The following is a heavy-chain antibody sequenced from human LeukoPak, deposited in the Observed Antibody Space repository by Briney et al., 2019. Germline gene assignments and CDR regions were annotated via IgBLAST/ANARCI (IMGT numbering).Heavy chain of an antibody. D-gene: IGHD3-10*01. Sequence: SETLSLTCSVSGGSMSNYYWTWMRQPPGKGLEWVGYIYYSGSPNYNPSLKSRVTISVDTSKHQFSLKLSSVTTADTAVYYCARLRDYGSGTYYNDYWGQGTLVTVSS. CDR1: GGSMSNYY. J-gene: IGHJ4*02. CDR3: ARLRDYGSGTYYNDY. CDR2: IYYSGSP. V-gene: IGHV4-59*08.